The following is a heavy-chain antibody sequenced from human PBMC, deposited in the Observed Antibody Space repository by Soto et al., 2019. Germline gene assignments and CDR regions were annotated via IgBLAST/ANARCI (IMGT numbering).Heavy chain of an antibody. Sequence: ASVKVSCKASGYTFTSYGISWVRQAPGQGLQWMGWISAYNGNTNYAQKLQGRVTMTTDTSTSTAYMELRSLRSDDTAVYYCAREYYYGSVPCDWGQGTLVTVSS. V-gene: IGHV1-18*01. CDR2: ISAYNGNT. D-gene: IGHD3-10*01. J-gene: IGHJ4*02. CDR1: GYTFTSYG. CDR3: AREYYYGSVPCD.